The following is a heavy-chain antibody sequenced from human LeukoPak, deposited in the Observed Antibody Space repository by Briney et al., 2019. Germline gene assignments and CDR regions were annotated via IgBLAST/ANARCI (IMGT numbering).Heavy chain of an antibody. CDR1: GFTFSSYA. CDR2: ISGSGGST. V-gene: IGHV3-23*01. D-gene: IGHD2-8*01. Sequence: GGSLRLSCAASGFTFSSYAMSWVRQAPGKGLEWVSAISGSGGSTYYADSVKGRFTISRDNSKNALYLQMNSLRAEDTAVYYCAKGLMVYAIRGSFDYWGQGTLVTVSS. J-gene: IGHJ4*02. CDR3: AKGLMVYAIRGSFDY.